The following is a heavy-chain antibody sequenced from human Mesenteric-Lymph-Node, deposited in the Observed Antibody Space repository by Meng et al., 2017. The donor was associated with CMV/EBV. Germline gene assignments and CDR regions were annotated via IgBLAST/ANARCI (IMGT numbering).Heavy chain of an antibody. CDR2: ISWNSGSI. CDR3: ARARGGYINPYFFDY. Sequence: GGSLRLSCAASGFTFDDYAMHWVRQAPGKGLEWVSGISWNSGSIGYADSVKGRFTISRENAKNSLYLQMNSLRAGDTAVYYCARARGGYINPYFFDYWGQGTLVTVSS. V-gene: IGHV3-9*01. CDR1: GFTFDDYA. D-gene: IGHD5-12*01. J-gene: IGHJ4*02.